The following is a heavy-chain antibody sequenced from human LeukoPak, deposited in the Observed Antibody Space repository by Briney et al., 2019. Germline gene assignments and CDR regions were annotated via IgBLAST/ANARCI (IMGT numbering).Heavy chain of an antibody. Sequence: SETLSLTCTVSGGSISSGDYYWSWIRQPPGKGLEWIGYIYYSGSTYYNPSLKSRVTISVDTSKNQFSLKLSSVTAADTAVYYCARTYSYGHNWFDPWGQGTLVTVSS. J-gene: IGHJ5*02. CDR1: GGSISSGDYY. D-gene: IGHD5-18*01. CDR3: ARTYSYGHNWFDP. V-gene: IGHV4-30-4*01. CDR2: IYYSGST.